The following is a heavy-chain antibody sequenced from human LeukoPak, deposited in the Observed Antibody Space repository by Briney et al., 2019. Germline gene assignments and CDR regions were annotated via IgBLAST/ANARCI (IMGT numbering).Heavy chain of an antibody. V-gene: IGHV4-39*01. Sequence: SETLSLICTLSGRSISSGSYWWGWIRRSPGKGLAGFRSMYYSGRTYYIPSDKGRVTISVDTAKNQFSLKLSSVTAADTAVYYCERHRDGIADRHLYYYYFMDVWGRGTTVTVSS. CDR3: ERHRDGIADRHLYYYYFMDV. D-gene: IGHD6-13*01. CDR2: MYYSGRT. CDR1: GRSISSGSYW. J-gene: IGHJ6*03.